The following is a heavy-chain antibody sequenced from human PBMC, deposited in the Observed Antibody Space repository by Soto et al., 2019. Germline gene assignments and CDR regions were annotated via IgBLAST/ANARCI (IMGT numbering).Heavy chain of an antibody. CDR3: ARQYCSGGSCYTLDY. V-gene: IGHV1-46*01. Sequence: ASVNVSCKASGYTLTSYFMHLVRQAPGQGLEWMGIINPSGGSTSYAQKFQGRVTMTRDTSTSTVYMELSSLRSEDTAVYYCARQYCSGGSCYTLDYWGQGTLVTVSS. D-gene: IGHD2-15*01. CDR1: GYTLTSYF. CDR2: INPSGGST. J-gene: IGHJ4*02.